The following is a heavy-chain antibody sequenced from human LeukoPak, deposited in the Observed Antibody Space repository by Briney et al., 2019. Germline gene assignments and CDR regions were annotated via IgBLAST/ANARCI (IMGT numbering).Heavy chain of an antibody. CDR3: ARDGSGGDCYFDI. J-gene: IGHJ3*02. CDR2: IYYSGST. CDR1: GGSISSGDYY. D-gene: IGHD2-21*02. V-gene: IGHV4-30-4*01. Sequence: SETLSLTCTVSGGSISSGDYYWSWIRQPPGKGLEWIGYIYYSGSTYYNPSLKSRVTISVDTSKNQFSLKLSSVTAADTAVYYCARDGSGGDCYFDIWGQGTMVTVSS.